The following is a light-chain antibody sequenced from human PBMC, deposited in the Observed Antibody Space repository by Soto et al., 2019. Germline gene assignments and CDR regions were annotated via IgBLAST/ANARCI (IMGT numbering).Light chain of an antibody. CDR1: SSDIGAYGY. J-gene: IGLJ2*01. Sequence: QSALTQSASVSGSPGQSITISCTGTSSDIGAYGYVSWYQQHPGKAPKLMIYDVHNRPSGVSNRFSGSKSGNTASLTISGLQAEDEADHYCSSYTSSTNVVFGGGTKVTVL. CDR3: SSYTSSTNVV. V-gene: IGLV2-14*03. CDR2: DVH.